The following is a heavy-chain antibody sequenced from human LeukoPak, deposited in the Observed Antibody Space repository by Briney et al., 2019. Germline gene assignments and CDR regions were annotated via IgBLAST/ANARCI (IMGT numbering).Heavy chain of an antibody. CDR1: GGXVSSGSHY. V-gene: IGHV4-61*01. CDR3: ARDRYYYDSGSYFYFDL. D-gene: IGHD3-22*01. J-gene: IGHJ2*01. CDR2: IYYSGST. Sequence: SETLSLTCTVSGGXVSSGSHYWSWIRQPPGKGLEWIGYIYYSGSTNYTPSLKSRVTISVDTSENQFSLKLSSVTAADTAVYYCARDRYYYDSGSYFYFDLWGRGTLVTVSS.